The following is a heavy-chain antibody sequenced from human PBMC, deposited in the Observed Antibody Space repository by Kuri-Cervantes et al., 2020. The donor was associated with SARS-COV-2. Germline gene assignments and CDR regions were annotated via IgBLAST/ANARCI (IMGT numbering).Heavy chain of an antibody. CDR2: ISYDGSNK. CDR3: AKDIVLMVYAIKVMGYYCYGMDV. D-gene: IGHD2-8*01. CDR1: GFTFSSYG. V-gene: IGHV3-30*18. J-gene: IGHJ6*02. Sequence: LSLTCAASGFTFSSYGMHWVRQAPGKGLEWVAVISYDGSNKYYADSVKGRFTISRDNSKNTLYLQMNSLRAEDTAVYYCAKDIVLMVYAIKVMGYYCYGMDVWGQGTTVTVSS.